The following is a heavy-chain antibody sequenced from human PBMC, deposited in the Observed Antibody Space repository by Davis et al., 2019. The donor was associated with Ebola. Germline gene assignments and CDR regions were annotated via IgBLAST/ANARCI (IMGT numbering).Heavy chain of an antibody. CDR3: ARANGDSGSYYYYYRMDV. V-gene: IGHV1-46*01. Sequence: ASLKVSCNASGYTFTSYYMHWVRQAPGQGLEWMGIINPSGGSTSYAQKFPGRVTITRDTSTSTVYMELSSMRSEDTAVYYCARANGDSGSYYYYYRMDVWGQGTTVTVSS. CDR2: INPSGGST. D-gene: IGHD1-26*01. CDR1: GYTFTSYY. J-gene: IGHJ6*02.